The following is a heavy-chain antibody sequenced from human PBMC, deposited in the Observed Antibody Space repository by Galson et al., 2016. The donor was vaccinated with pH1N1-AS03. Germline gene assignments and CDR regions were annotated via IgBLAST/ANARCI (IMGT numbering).Heavy chain of an antibody. CDR1: GFTFGDYY. CDR2: ITSSGGSGGTI. D-gene: IGHD3-9*01. Sequence: SLRLSCAASGFTFGDYYMSWIRQAPGKGLEWISCITSSGGSGGTIYYADSVKGRFTISRDNAKNSLYLQMNSLRADDTAVYFCARGWYDIWTGCLVDPFDYWGQGALVTVSS. V-gene: IGHV3-11*01. J-gene: IGHJ4*02. CDR3: ARGWYDIWTGCLVDPFDY.